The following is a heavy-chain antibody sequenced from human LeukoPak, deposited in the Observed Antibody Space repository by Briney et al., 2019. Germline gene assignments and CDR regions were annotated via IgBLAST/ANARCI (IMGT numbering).Heavy chain of an antibody. Sequence: SETLSLTCAVYGGSFSGYYWSWIRQPPGKGLEWIGEINHSGSTNHNPSLKSRVTISVDTSKNQFSLKLSSVTAADTAVYYCARGGVNNDYWGQGTLVTVSS. CDR3: ARGGVNNDY. J-gene: IGHJ4*02. CDR2: INHSGST. CDR1: GGSFSGYY. D-gene: IGHD1/OR15-1a*01. V-gene: IGHV4-34*01.